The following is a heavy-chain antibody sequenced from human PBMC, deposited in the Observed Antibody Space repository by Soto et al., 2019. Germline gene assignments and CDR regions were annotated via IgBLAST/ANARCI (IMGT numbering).Heavy chain of an antibody. Sequence: PSETLSLTCTVSGGSISSSSYYWGWIRQPPGKGLEWIGSIYYSGSTYYNPSLKSRVTISVDTSKNQFSLQLSSVTAADTAVYYGARAHDFWGGRQQPIDSWGQGSLVIVSS. CDR2: IYYSGST. CDR3: ARAHDFWGGRQQPIDS. V-gene: IGHV4-39*01. D-gene: IGHD3-3*01. J-gene: IGHJ4*02. CDR1: GGSISSSSYY.